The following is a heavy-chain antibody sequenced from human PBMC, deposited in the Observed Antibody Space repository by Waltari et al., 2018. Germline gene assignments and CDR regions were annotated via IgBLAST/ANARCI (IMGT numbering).Heavy chain of an antibody. CDR3: ARDRGGYGDFVSWFDP. CDR1: GFTFSAYG. CDR2: IRHDGTYT. J-gene: IGHJ5*02. Sequence: QLVESGGGVVQPGGSLRLSCVVSGFTFSAYGLHWVRQAPGKGLEWVSFIRHDGTYTYYADSVKGRFGISRDNSKNTAYLQMDSLGPEDTAVYSCARDRGGYGDFVSWFDPWGQGTLVTVSS. D-gene: IGHD3-22*01. V-gene: IGHV3-30*02.